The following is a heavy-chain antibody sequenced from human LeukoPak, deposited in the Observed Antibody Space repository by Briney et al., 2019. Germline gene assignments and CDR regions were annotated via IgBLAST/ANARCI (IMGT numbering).Heavy chain of an antibody. V-gene: IGHV4-34*01. CDR3: ARDGRAGSLFAY. D-gene: IGHD6-19*01. Sequence: SETLSLTCAVYGGSFSGYYWSWIRQPPGKGLEWIGEINHSGSTNYNPSLKSRVTISVDTSKNQFSLKLSSVTAADTAIYYCARDGRAGSLFAYWGQGTLVTVSS. CDR1: GGSFSGYY. CDR2: INHSGST. J-gene: IGHJ4*02.